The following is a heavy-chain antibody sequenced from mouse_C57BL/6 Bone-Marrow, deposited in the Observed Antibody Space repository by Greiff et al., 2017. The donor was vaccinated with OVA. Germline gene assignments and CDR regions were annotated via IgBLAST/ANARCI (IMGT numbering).Heavy chain of an antibody. CDR3: ASGQLRPDFDY. CDR1: GYTFTGYW. D-gene: IGHD3-2*02. J-gene: IGHJ2*01. CDR2: IDPSDRYT. Sequence: VQLQQSGAELVKPGASVKLSCKASGYTFTGYWMQWVKQRPGQGLEWIGEIDPSDRYTNYNQKFKGKATLTVDTSSSTAYMQLSSLTSEDSAVYYCASGQLRPDFDYWGQGTTLTVSS. V-gene: IGHV1-50*01.